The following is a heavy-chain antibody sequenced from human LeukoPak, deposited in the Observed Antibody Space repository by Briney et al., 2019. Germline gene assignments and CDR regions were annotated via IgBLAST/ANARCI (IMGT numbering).Heavy chain of an antibody. CDR2: INYSGST. D-gene: IGHD6-19*01. J-gene: IGHJ4*02. Sequence: PSETLSLTCTVSGYSISTSYYWGWIRQPPGKGLEWIGSINYSGSTYHNPSLKSRVTMSVDTSNNQFSLKLSPVTAADTAVYYCARDGSSAVADYWGQGALVTVSS. CDR3: ARDGSSAVADY. CDR1: GYSISTSYY. V-gene: IGHV4-38-2*02.